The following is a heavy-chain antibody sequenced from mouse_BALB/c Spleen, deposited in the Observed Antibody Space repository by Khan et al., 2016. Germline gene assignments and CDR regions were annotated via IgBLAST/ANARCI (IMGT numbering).Heavy chain of an antibody. CDR2: ISYSGST. CDR3: EIYSGNYWYFDV. J-gene: IGHJ1*01. Sequence: EVQLVESGPSLVKPSQTLSLTCSVTGDSITSGYWNWIRKFPGNKLEYMGYISYSGSTYYNPSLKSRISITRATSKNPYYLQLNSVTTDDTATYCCEIYSGNYWYFDVWGAGTTVTVSA. V-gene: IGHV3-8*02. CDR1: GDSITSGY. D-gene: IGHD2-1*01.